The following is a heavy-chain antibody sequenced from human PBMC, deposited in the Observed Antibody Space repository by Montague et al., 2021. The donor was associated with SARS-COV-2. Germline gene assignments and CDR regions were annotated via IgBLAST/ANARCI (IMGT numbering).Heavy chain of an antibody. CDR3: DLPTASARFDP. CDR1: GGSISSSNW. V-gene: IGHV4-4*02. J-gene: IGHJ5*02. Sequence: SETLSLTCAVSGGSISSSNWWSWVRQPPGKGLEWIGDIYHSGSTNYNPSLKSRVTISLDKSKNHFSLMLSSVTAADTGVYYCDLPTASARFDPWGQGTLVTVSS. CDR2: IYHSGST. D-gene: IGHD2-2*01.